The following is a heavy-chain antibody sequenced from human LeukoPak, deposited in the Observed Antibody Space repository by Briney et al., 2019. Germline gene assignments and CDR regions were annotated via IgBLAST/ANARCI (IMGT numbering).Heavy chain of an antibody. Sequence: GGSLRLSCAASGFTFSSYSMNWVRQAPGKGLEWVSSISISSSYIYYADSVKGRFTISRDNAKNSLYLQMNSLRAEDTAVYYCAKTTDNYYYYYMDVWGKGTTVTVSS. CDR3: AKTTDNYYYYYMDV. J-gene: IGHJ6*03. CDR1: GFTFSSYS. V-gene: IGHV3-21*01. CDR2: ISISSSYI. D-gene: IGHD4-17*01.